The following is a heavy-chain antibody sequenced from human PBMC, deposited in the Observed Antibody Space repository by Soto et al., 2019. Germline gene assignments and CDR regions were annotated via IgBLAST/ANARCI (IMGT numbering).Heavy chain of an antibody. J-gene: IGHJ6*02. D-gene: IGHD3-22*01. CDR2: ISSSGSTI. Sequence: QVQLVESGGGLVKPGGSLRLSCAASGFTFSDSYXSXXXXXXXXXXXWVSHISSSGSTIYYADSVKGRFTISRDNAKXXXXXXXXXXXXXXXXXXXXXXXXXXXXXXLSLYAPGMDVWGQGTTVTVSS. V-gene: IGHV3-11*01. CDR3: XXXXXXXXXXLSLYAPGMDV. CDR1: GFTFSDSY.